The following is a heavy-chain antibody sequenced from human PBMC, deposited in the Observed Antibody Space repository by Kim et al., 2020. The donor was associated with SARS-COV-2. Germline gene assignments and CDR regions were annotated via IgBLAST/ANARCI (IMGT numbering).Heavy chain of an antibody. CDR3: ARDTLAKDYYYYYGMDV. J-gene: IGHJ6*02. V-gene: IGHV1-69*04. CDR1: GGTFSSYA. Sequence: SVKVSCKASGGTFSSYAISWVRQAPGQGLEWMGRIIPILGIANYAQKFQGRVTITADKSTSTAYMEMSSLRSEDTAVYYCARDTLAKDYYYYYGMDVWGQGTTVTVSS. CDR2: IIPILGIA.